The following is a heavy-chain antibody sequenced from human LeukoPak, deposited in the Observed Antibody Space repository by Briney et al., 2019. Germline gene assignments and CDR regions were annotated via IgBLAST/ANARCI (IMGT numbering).Heavy chain of an antibody. V-gene: IGHV3-30-3*01. J-gene: IGHJ4*02. D-gene: IGHD6-19*01. CDR3: AREGLADGSGWDY. Sequence: PGGSLRLSCAASGFTFSSYAMHWVRQAPGKGLEWVAVISYDGSNKYYADSVKGRFTISRDNSKNTLYLQMNSLRTEDTAVYSCAREGLADGSGWDYWGQGTLVTVSS. CDR1: GFTFSSYA. CDR2: ISYDGSNK.